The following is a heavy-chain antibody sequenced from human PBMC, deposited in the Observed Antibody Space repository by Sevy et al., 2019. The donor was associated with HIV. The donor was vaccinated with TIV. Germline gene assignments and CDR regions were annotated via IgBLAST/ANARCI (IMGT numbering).Heavy chain of an antibody. D-gene: IGHD2-2*02. CDR3: AREGYCSSTSCYTGSYYYYGMDV. CDR2: ISYDGSNK. V-gene: IGHV3-30-3*01. J-gene: IGHJ6*02. CDR1: GFTFSSYA. Sequence: GGSLRLSCAASGFTFSSYAMHWVRQAPGKGLEWVAVISYDGSNKYYADSVKGRFTISRDNSKNTLYLQMNSLRAEETAVYYCAREGYCSSTSCYTGSYYYYGMDVWGQGTTVTVSS.